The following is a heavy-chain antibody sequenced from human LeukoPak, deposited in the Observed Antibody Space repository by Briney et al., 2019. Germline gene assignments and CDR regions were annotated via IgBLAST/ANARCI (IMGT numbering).Heavy chain of an antibody. CDR3: AKARYYYDSSPFDY. D-gene: IGHD3-22*01. CDR2: ISYDGSNK. Sequence: GRSLRLSCAASGFTFSSYGMHWVRQAPGKGLEWVAVISYDGSNKYYADSVKGRFTISRDNSKNTLYLQMNSLRAEDTAVYYCAKARYYYDSSPFDYWGQGTLVTVSS. CDR1: GFTFSSYG. V-gene: IGHV3-30*18. J-gene: IGHJ4*02.